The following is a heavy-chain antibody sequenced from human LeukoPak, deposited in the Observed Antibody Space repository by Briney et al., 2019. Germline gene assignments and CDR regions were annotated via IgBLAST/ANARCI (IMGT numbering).Heavy chain of an antibody. CDR1: GYTLTELS. CDR3: ATANYDFWSGYYGGYFDY. V-gene: IGHV1-24*01. D-gene: IGHD3-3*01. J-gene: IGHJ4*02. CDR2: FDPEDGET. Sequence: GASVKVSFKVSGYTLTELSMHWVRQAPGKGLEWMGGFDPEDGETIYAQKFQGRVTMTEDTSTDTAYMELSSLRSEDAAVYYCATANYDFWSGYYGGYFDYWGQGTLVTVSS.